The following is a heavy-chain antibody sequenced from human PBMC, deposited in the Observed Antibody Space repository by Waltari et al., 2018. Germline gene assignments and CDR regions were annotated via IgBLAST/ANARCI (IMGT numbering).Heavy chain of an antibody. CDR3: ARGRSHSSGYPH. Sequence: FTSYDINWVRQATGQGLEWMGWMNPNSGNTGYAQKFQGRVTMTRNTSISTAYMELSSLRSEDTAVYYCARGRSHSSGYPHWGQGTLVTVSS. V-gene: IGHV1-8*01. D-gene: IGHD3-22*01. J-gene: IGHJ4*02. CDR2: MNPNSGNT. CDR1: FTSYD.